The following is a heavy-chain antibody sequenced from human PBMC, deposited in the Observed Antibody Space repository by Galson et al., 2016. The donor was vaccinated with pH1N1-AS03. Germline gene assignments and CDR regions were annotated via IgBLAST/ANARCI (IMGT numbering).Heavy chain of an antibody. CDR2: ISPNNGDT. J-gene: IGHJ3*01. V-gene: IGHV1-2*02. CDR1: GYTFTGNS. Sequence: SVKVSCKASGYTFTGNSLHWVRQAPGQGLEWVGWISPNNGDTSYAQKFQGRVTMTRDTSISAAFLELSSLISEDTAVFYCARVLFGNASGEYIAFDLCCRGAMVA. CDR3: ARVLFGNASGEYIAFDL. D-gene: IGHD3-10*01.